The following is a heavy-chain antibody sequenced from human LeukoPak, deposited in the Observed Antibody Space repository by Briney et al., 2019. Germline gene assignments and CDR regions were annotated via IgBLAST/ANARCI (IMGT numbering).Heavy chain of an antibody. CDR2: IIPIFGTA. CDR3: ARWPHCSSTSCSTYYYYYMDV. Sequence: GASVKVSCKASGGTFSSYAISWVRQAPGQGLEWMGGIIPIFGTANYAQKFQGRVTITTDESTSTAYMELSSLRSEDTAVYYCARWPHCSSTSCSTYYYYYMDVWGKGTTVTVSS. D-gene: IGHD2-2*02. V-gene: IGHV1-69*05. CDR1: GGTFSSYA. J-gene: IGHJ6*03.